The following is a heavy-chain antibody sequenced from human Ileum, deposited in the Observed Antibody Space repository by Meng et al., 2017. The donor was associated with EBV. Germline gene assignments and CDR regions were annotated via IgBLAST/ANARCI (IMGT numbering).Heavy chain of an antibody. CDR1: GGSISRSDW. CDR3: ASSDYYRSDY. J-gene: IGHJ4*02. V-gene: IGHV4-4*02. Sequence: QGQPHESGPGLVKPSETLSLTRAVSGGSISRSDWWSWVRQPPGKGLEWIGETSHSGSTNYSPSLKSRVTISLDKSKNQLSLKLNSVTAADTAVYYCASSDYYRSDYWGQGTLVTVSS. CDR2: TSHSGST. D-gene: IGHD3-22*01.